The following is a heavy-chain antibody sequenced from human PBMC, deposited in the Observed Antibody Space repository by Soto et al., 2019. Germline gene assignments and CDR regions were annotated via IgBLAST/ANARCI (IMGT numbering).Heavy chain of an antibody. CDR1: GFTFSSYG. J-gene: IGHJ6*02. D-gene: IGHD3-9*01. CDR3: AKDHDDIYYYYGMDV. V-gene: IGHV3-30*18. Sequence: GGSLRLSCAASGFTFSSYGMHWVRQAPGKGLEWVAVISYDGSNKYYADSVKGRFTISRDNSKNTLYLQMNSLRAEDTAVYYCAKDHDDIYYYYGMDVWGQGTTVTVSS. CDR2: ISYDGSNK.